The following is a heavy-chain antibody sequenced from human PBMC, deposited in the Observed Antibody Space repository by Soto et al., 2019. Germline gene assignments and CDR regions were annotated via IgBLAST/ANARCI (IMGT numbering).Heavy chain of an antibody. Sequence: SETLSLTCNVSGGSITNNNWWSWVRQPPGKGLEWIGAIYHSGHTNFNPSLKSRATLSLDYSENQFSLKLTSATAADMAIYYCASIAYSASGFDYWGQGTLVTVSS. J-gene: IGHJ4*02. V-gene: IGHV4-4*02. D-gene: IGHD1-26*01. CDR1: GGSITNNNW. CDR3: ASIAYSASGFDY. CDR2: IYHSGHT.